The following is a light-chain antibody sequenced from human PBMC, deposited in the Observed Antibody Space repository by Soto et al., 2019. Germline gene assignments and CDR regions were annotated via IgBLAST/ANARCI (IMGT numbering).Light chain of an antibody. Sequence: EIVLTQSPATLSLSPGERATLSCRASQSVGTYLAWYQQEPDQAPRLLIYDASHRATGIPARFSGSGSGTDFTLTISRLEPEDFAVYYCQQRSKWPLTFGGGSKVEIK. V-gene: IGKV3-11*01. J-gene: IGKJ4*01. CDR3: QQRSKWPLT. CDR2: DAS. CDR1: QSVGTY.